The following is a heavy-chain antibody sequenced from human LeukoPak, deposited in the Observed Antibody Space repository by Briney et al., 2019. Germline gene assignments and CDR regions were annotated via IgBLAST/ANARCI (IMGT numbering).Heavy chain of an antibody. D-gene: IGHD1-26*01. CDR3: GRSRAFNSGAFDP. J-gene: IGHJ5*02. CDR1: GASVSSASY. CDR2: IYNGVNT. Sequence: SETLSLTYTVSGASVSSASYWTWIRQPPGKGVEWIAHIYNGVNTNYNPSLKSRVTISVDTSKNQFSLRLNSVTAADTAVYYFGRSRAFNSGAFDPWGQGSLVTVSS. V-gene: IGHV4-61*01.